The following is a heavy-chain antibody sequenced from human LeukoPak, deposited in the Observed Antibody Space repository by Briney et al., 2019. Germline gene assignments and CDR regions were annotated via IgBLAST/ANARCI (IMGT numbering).Heavy chain of an antibody. Sequence: GASVKASCKASGYTFTSFAISWVRQAPGQGLEWMGWISAYNGNTNYAQKLQGRVTMTTDTSTTTAHMELRSLTSDDTAVYYCARASSSTVGLRSLDYWGQGTLVTVSS. CDR2: ISAYNGNT. CDR3: ARASSSTVGLRSLDY. V-gene: IGHV1-18*01. J-gene: IGHJ4*02. D-gene: IGHD6-6*01. CDR1: GYTFTSFA.